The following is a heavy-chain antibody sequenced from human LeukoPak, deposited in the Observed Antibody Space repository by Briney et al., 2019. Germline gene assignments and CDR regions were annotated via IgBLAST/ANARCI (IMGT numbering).Heavy chain of an antibody. CDR3: TRDETGIDY. Sequence: EGSLRLSCAASGFIFDDFGMTWVRQAPGKGLEWVSSINWNGDITPYADSVKGRFTISRDNAKNALYLQMNSLRPEDTALYFCTRDETGIDYWGQGTLVTVSS. CDR1: GFIFDDFG. CDR2: INWNGDIT. J-gene: IGHJ4*02. V-gene: IGHV3-20*04. D-gene: IGHD1-1*01.